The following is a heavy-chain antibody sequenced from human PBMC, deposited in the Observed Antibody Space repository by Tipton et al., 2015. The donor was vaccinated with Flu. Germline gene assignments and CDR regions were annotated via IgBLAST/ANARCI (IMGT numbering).Heavy chain of an antibody. J-gene: IGHJ5*02. V-gene: IGHV4-39*07. Sequence: PGLVKPSETLSLTCAVSGDSIRSSNYYWGWIRQPPGKGLEWIGNIFHSGNTYLNPSLKSRVTISIDTSKNQFSLKVNSVTAADTAVYYCARRDYSNYVSEPKNWFDPWGQGALVTVSS. CDR1: GDSIRSSNYY. CDR2: IFHSGNT. CDR3: ARRDYSNYVSEPKNWFDP. D-gene: IGHD4-11*01.